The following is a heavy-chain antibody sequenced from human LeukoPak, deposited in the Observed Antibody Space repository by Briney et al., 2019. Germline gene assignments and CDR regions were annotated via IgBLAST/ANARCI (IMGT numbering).Heavy chain of an antibody. CDR1: GGSISSSCYY. V-gene: IGHV4-39*01. CDR3: ARQTVTPDDAFDI. Sequence: SETLSLTCTVSGGSISSSCYYWGWIRQPPGKGLEWIGSIYYSGSTYYNPSLKSRVTISVDTSKNQFSLKLSSVTAADTAVYYCARQTVTPDDAFDIWGQGTMVTVSS. CDR2: IYYSGST. D-gene: IGHD1-14*01. J-gene: IGHJ3*02.